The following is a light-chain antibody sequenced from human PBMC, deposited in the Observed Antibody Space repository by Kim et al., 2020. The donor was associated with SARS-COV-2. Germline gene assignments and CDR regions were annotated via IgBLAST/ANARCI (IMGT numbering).Light chain of an antibody. V-gene: IGLV3-1*01. CDR2: QDS. J-gene: IGLJ2*01. CDR1: KLGDKY. CDR3: QAWDSSTAVV. Sequence: YELTQPPSVSVSPGQTASITCSGDKLGDKYACWYQQKPGQSPVLVIYQDSKRPSGIPERFSGSNSGNTATLTISGTQAMDEADYYCQAWDSSTAVVFGG.